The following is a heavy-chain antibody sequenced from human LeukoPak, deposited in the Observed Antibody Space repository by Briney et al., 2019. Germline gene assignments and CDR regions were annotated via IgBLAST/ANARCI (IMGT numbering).Heavy chain of an antibody. J-gene: IGHJ5*02. D-gene: IGHD2-2*01. CDR1: GFTFSSYR. CDR3: ARDAPGLIVVVPAAIGWFDP. Sequence: AGGSLRLSCAASGFTFSSYRMIWVRQAPGKGLEWVSSISSSSSYIYYADSVTGRFTISRDNAKNSLYLQMNSLRAEDTAVYYCARDAPGLIVVVPAAIGWFDPWGQGTLVTVSS. CDR2: ISSSSSYI. V-gene: IGHV3-21*01.